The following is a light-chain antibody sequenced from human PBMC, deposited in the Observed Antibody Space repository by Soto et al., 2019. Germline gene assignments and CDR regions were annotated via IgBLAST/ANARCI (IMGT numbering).Light chain of an antibody. Sequence: AIQLTQSPSSLSASVGDRVTITCRASQGISSALAWYQQKPGKAPKLLIYDASSLESGVPSRFSGSGSGTDFTLSISSLQPEDFATYHCQQFNTYVTFGGGTKVEIK. CDR1: QGISSA. CDR2: DAS. CDR3: QQFNTYVT. V-gene: IGKV1-13*02. J-gene: IGKJ4*01.